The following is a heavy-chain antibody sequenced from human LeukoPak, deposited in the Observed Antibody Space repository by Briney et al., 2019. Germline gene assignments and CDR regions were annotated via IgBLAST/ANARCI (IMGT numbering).Heavy chain of an antibody. V-gene: IGHV1-2*02. J-gene: IGHJ4*02. CDR2: INPNSGGT. CDR3: ARVNTGNAFGGVIASFDY. D-gene: IGHD3-16*02. Sequence: GASVKVSCKASGYTFTGYYMHWVRQAPGQGLEWMGWINPNSGGTNYAQKFQGRVTMTRDTSISSGYMELSRLTSDDTAVYYCARVNTGNAFGGVIASFDYWGQGTLVTVSS. CDR1: GYTFTGYY.